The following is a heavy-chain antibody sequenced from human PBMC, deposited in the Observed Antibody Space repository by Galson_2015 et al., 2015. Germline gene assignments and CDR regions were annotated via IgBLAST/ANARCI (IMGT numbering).Heavy chain of an antibody. CDR3: ARSFEILPPDY. V-gene: IGHV3-11*06. J-gene: IGHJ4*02. CDR2: ITDRSTYT. D-gene: IGHD2/OR15-2a*01. Sequence: SLRLSCAASGFIFSDYYMSWLRQAPGKGLEWVAHITDRSTYTNYADSVKGRFTVSRDNAQNSLFLQMNSLTAEDTAVYYCARSFEILPPDYWGRGTLVTVSS. CDR1: GFIFSDYY.